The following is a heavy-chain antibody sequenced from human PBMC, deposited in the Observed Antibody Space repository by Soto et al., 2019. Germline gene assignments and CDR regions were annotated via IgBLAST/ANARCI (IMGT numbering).Heavy chain of an antibody. J-gene: IGHJ5*02. V-gene: IGHV3-11*06. CDR3: ARDPGYSYGNT. CDR1: GFTFSDYY. CDR2: ISSTSAYT. Sequence: PGGSLRLSCTASGFTFSDYYMNWFRQAPGKGLEWVSYISSTSAYTKYTDSVKGRFTISRDNARNSLYLQMNSLRAEDTAVYYCARDPGYSYGNTWGQGTLVTV. D-gene: IGHD5-18*01.